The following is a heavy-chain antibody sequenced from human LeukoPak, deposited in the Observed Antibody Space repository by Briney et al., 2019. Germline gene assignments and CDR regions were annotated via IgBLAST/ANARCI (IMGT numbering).Heavy chain of an antibody. Sequence: GASVKVSCKASGYTLTGYYMHWVRQAPGQGLEWMGWINPNSGGTNYAQKFQGRVTMTRDTSISTAYMELSRLRSDDTAVYYCARTYYGSGSYYYRGQGTLVTVSS. CDR3: ARTYYGSGSYYY. CDR1: GYTLTGYY. D-gene: IGHD3-10*01. V-gene: IGHV1-2*02. J-gene: IGHJ4*02. CDR2: INPNSGGT.